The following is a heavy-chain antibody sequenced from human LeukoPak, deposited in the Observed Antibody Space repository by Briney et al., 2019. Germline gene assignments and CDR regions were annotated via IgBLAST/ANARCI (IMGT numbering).Heavy chain of an antibody. CDR3: ARGGGPAVVIAMWGHWFDP. D-gene: IGHD2-21*01. Sequence: SQTLSLTCTVSGGSITSGSYYWSWIRQPPGKGLEWIGEINHSGSTNYNPSLKSRVTISVDTSKNQFSLKLSSVTAADTAVYYCARGGGPAVVIAMWGHWFDPWGQGTLVTVSS. CDR2: INHSGST. CDR1: GGSITSGSYY. V-gene: IGHV4-39*07. J-gene: IGHJ5*02.